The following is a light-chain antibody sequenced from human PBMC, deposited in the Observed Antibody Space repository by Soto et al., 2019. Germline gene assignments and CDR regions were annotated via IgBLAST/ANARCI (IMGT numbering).Light chain of an antibody. J-gene: IGLJ2*01. CDR3: QTWDSSTGVV. CDR2: QDT. V-gene: IGLV3-1*01. CDR1: KLGDKY. Sequence: SYELTQPPSVSVSAGQTASITCSGDKLGDKYASWYQQKPGQSPVMVIFQDTKRPSGTPERFSGSNSGNTATLTISGTQGMDEADYYCQTWDSSTGVVFGGGTKLTVL.